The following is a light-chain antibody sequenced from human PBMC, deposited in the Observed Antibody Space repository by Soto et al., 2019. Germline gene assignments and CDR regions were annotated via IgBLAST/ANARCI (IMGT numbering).Light chain of an antibody. J-gene: IGLJ1*01. V-gene: IGLV2-14*01. CDR1: SSDVGGYNY. CDR3: SSYTSGSTSYV. Sequence: QSVLTQPASVSGSPGQSITISCTGTSSDVGGYNYVSWYQQHPCKAPKLLIYEVINRPSGVANRFSGSKSGNTASLTISGRHAEEDAAYYCSSYTSGSTSYVFGTGTKLTVL. CDR2: EVI.